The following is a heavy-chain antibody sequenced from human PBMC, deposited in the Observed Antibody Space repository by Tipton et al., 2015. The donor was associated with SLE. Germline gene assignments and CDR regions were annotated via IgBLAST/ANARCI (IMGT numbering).Heavy chain of an antibody. CDR1: GGTFSSYA. CDR3: ARDRAPAGTARRSDAFDI. D-gene: IGHD1-7*01. Sequence: QLVQSGAEVKKPGSSVKVSCKAAGGTFSSYAINWVRQAPGQGLEWMGIINPSGGSTSYAQKFQGRVTMTRDTSTSTVYMELSSLRSEDTAVYYCARDRAPAGTARRSDAFDIWGQGTMVTVSS. CDR2: INPSGGST. V-gene: IGHV1-46*01. J-gene: IGHJ3*02.